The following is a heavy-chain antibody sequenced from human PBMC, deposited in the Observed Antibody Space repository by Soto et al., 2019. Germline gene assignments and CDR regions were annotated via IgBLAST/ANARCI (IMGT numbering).Heavy chain of an antibody. V-gene: IGHV4-30-2*01. Sequence: QLPLQESGSGLVKPSQTLSLTCAVSGGSISSGGYSWSWIRQPPGKGLEWIGYIYHSGSTYYNPSLKSRVTISVDRSKNQFSLKLSSVTAADTAVYYCARVKRVVDAFDIWGQGTMVTVSS. CDR3: ARVKRVVDAFDI. CDR1: GGSISSGGYS. CDR2: IYHSGST. J-gene: IGHJ3*02. D-gene: IGHD2-2*01.